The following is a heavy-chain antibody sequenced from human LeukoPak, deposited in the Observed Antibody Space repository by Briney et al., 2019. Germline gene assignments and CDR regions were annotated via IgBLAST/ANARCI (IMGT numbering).Heavy chain of an antibody. CDR3: QKTAYDILTGYYNGLGRGAYLDY. V-gene: IGHV5-51*01. CDR1: GYSFTSYW. J-gene: IGHJ4*02. Sequence: GESLKISCKGSGYSFTSYWIGWVRQMPVKGLACMGIISPGDSHTRYSPSFQGQVTISADKSISTAYLQWSSLKAPDTVFFFKQKTAYDILTGYYNGLGRGAYLDYWGQGTLVTVSS. D-gene: IGHD3-9*01. CDR2: ISPGDSHT.